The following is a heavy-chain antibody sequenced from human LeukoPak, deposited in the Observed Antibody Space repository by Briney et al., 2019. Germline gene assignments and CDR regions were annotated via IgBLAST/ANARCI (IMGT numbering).Heavy chain of an antibody. CDR2: IYYSGNT. V-gene: IGHV4-59*01. Sequence: SETLSLTCTVSGGSISSYCWTWIRQTPGKGLEWIGCIYYSGNTNYNPSLKSRVTISVDTSKDQFSLKLNSVTAADTAVYYCARTSQAAGNDYFDYWGQGTLVTVSS. J-gene: IGHJ4*02. CDR1: GGSISSYC. D-gene: IGHD6-13*01. CDR3: ARTSQAAGNDYFDY.